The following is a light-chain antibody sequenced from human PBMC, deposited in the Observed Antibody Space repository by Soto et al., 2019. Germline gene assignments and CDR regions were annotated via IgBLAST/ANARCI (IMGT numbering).Light chain of an antibody. V-gene: IGKV3-20*01. CDR1: QSVGRNY. Sequence: EIVLTQSPGSLSVSPGERATLSCRASQSVGRNYLAWYQQKPGQAPRLLIYGASSRATGIPDRFSGSVSGTDFTLSISRLEPEDFAVYYCQQYADSPLTFGGLTKVET. CDR2: GAS. CDR3: QQYADSPLT. J-gene: IGKJ4*01.